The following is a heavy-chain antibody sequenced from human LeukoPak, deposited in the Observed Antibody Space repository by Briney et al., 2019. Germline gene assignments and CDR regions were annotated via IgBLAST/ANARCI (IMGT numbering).Heavy chain of an antibody. Sequence: PGGSLRLSCAASGFTFSSYGMHWVRQAPGKGLEWVAVISYDGSNKYYADSVRGRFTISRDNSKNTLYLQMNSLRAEDTAVYYCARDEEDGYNKGDYFDYWGQGTLVTVSS. V-gene: IGHV3-30*03. CDR3: ARDEEDGYNKGDYFDY. CDR1: GFTFSSYG. J-gene: IGHJ4*02. D-gene: IGHD5-24*01. CDR2: ISYDGSNK.